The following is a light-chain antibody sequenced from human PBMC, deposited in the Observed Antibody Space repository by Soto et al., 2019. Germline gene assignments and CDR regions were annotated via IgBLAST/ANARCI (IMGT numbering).Light chain of an antibody. V-gene: IGKV1-9*01. CDR3: QQLNSFPIT. CDR2: AAS. CDR1: QDIRSY. Sequence: DIQLTRAPPFLSASAGDTGTISCRASQDIRSYLAWYQQKAGRAPKLLIYAASTLQSEVPSRFSGSGSGTEFTLTISSLQPEDFATYYCQQLNSFPITFGQGTRLEIK. J-gene: IGKJ5*01.